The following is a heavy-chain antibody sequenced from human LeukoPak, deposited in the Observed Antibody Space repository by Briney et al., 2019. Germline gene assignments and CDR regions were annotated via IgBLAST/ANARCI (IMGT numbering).Heavy chain of an antibody. V-gene: IGHV1-69*01. CDR2: IIPIFGTA. D-gene: IGHD3-3*01. J-gene: IGHJ5*02. CDR1: GGTFSNYA. Sequence: WASVKVSCKASGGTFSNYAISWVRQAPGQGLEWMGGIIPIFGTANYAQKFQGRVTITADESTSTAYMELSSLRSEDTAVYYCARDNSITIFGVVISSWFDPWGQGTLVTVSS. CDR3: ARDNSITIFGVVISSWFDP.